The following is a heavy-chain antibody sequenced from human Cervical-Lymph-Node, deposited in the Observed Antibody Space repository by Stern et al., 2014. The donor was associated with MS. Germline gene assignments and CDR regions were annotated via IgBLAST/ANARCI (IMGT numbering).Heavy chain of an antibody. CDR3: ASANCSSTSCPNWFDP. Sequence: HVQLVESGPGLVKPSQTLSLTCTVSGGSISSGDYYWSWIRQPPGKGLEWIGYIYYSGSTYYNPSLKSRVTISVDTSKNQFSLKLSSVTAADTAVYYCASANCSSTSCPNWFDPWGQGTLVTVSS. J-gene: IGHJ5*02. CDR2: IYYSGST. V-gene: IGHV4-30-4*01. D-gene: IGHD2-2*01. CDR1: GGSISSGDYY.